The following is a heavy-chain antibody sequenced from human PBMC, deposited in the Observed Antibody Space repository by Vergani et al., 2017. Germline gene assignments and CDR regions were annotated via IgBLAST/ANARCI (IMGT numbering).Heavy chain of an antibody. V-gene: IGHV3-30*18. CDR2: ISYDGSNK. Sequence: QVQLVESGGGVVQPGRSLILSCAASGFTFSSYGMHWVRQAPGKGLEWVAVISYDGSNKYYADSVKGRFTISRDNSKNTLYLQMNSLRAEDTAVYYCAKPAATHYYYYYMDVWGKGTTVTVSS. J-gene: IGHJ6*03. CDR1: GFTFSSYG. D-gene: IGHD2-2*01. CDR3: AKPAATHYYYYYMDV.